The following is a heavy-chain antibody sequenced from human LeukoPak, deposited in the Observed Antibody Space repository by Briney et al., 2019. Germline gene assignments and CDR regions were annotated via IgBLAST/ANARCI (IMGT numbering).Heavy chain of an antibody. V-gene: IGHV4-30-4*08. Sequence: PSQTLSLTCTVSGGSISSGDYYWSWIRQPPGTGLEWIGYIYYSGSTYYNPSLKSRVTISVDTSKNQFSLKLSSVTAADTAVYYCARDVVFYGDYVFSRAFDIWGQGTMVTVSS. CDR2: IYYSGST. CDR3: ARDVVFYGDYVFSRAFDI. D-gene: IGHD4-17*01. CDR1: GGSISSGDYY. J-gene: IGHJ3*02.